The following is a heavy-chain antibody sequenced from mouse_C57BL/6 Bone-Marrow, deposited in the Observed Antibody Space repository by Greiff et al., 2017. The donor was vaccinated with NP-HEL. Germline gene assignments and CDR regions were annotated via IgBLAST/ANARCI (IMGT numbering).Heavy chain of an antibody. CDR3: ARIVPGYAIDY. CDR2: IYPRSGYN. CDR1: GYTFTSYG. J-gene: IGHJ4*01. V-gene: IGHV1-81*01. Sequence: QVQLQQSGAELARPGASVKLSCKASGYTFTSYGISWVKQRTGQGLEWIGEIYPRSGYNYYNQKFKGKATLPADKSSSTAYMELRSLTSEDSSVDFCARIVPGYAIDYWGQGTSVTVSS.